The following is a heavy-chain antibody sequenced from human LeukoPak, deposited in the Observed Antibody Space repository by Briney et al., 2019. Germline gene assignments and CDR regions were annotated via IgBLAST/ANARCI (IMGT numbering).Heavy chain of an antibody. Sequence: GRSLRLSCAASGFTFSSYAMHWVRQAPGKGLEWVAVISYDGSNKYYADSVKGRFTISRDNSKNTLYLQMNSLRAEDTAVYYCAKDAVLLWFGELYYFDYWGQGTLVTVSS. CDR3: AKDAVLLWFGELYYFDY. D-gene: IGHD3-10*01. V-gene: IGHV3-30-3*01. J-gene: IGHJ4*02. CDR2: ISYDGSNK. CDR1: GFTFSSYA.